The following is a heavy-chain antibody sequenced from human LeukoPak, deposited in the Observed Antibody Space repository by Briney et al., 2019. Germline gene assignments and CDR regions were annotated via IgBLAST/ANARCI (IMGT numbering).Heavy chain of an antibody. D-gene: IGHD4-17*01. CDR2: INYSGST. V-gene: IGHV4-31*03. Sequence: SETLSLTCTVSGGSIISNNYYWSWIRQHPGKGLEWIGYINYSGSTFYNPSLKSRLIISVDMSKNQFSLNLNSVTAADTAMYYCVRALVMFDYDDAEKLDAFDMWGQGTMVTVSS. CDR1: GGSIISNNYY. CDR3: VRALVMFDYDDAEKLDAFDM. J-gene: IGHJ3*02.